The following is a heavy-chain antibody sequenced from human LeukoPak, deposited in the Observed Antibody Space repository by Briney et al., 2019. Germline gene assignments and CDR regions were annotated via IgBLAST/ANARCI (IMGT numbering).Heavy chain of an antibody. J-gene: IGHJ5*02. V-gene: IGHV1-46*01. Sequence: ASVKVSCKASGYTFTSYYMHWVRQAPGQGLEWMGIINPSGGSTSYAQKFQGRVTMTRDTSTSTVYMELGSLRSEDTAVYYCARDTTPSMAAAGTYNWFDPWGQGTLVTVSS. CDR3: ARDTTPSMAAAGTYNWFDP. CDR1: GYTFTSYY. D-gene: IGHD6-13*01. CDR2: INPSGGST.